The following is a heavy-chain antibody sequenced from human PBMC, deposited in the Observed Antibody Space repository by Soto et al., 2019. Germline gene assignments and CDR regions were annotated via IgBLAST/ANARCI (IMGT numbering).Heavy chain of an antibody. D-gene: IGHD2-15*01. Sequence: SQTLSLTCAVSGDRVSSNSAASNCIRPSPSRGLEWLGRTYYRSKWYNDYAVSVKSRITINPDTSKNQFSLQLDSVTPEDTAVYYCAREDCSGGSCYSSPFDYWGQGTLVTVSS. CDR2: TYYRSKWYN. V-gene: IGHV6-1*01. CDR3: AREDCSGGSCYSSPFDY. CDR1: GDRVSSNSAA. J-gene: IGHJ4*02.